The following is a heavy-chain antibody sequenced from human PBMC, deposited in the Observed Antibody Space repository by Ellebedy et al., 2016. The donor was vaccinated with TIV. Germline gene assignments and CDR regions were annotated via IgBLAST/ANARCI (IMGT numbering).Heavy chain of an antibody. CDR1: GFTFSSYA. J-gene: IGHJ4*02. V-gene: IGHV3-23*01. CDR2: ISGSGGRT. D-gene: IGHD4-17*01. CDR3: ARNSIDYCDTDCYYYFDY. Sequence: PGGSLRLSCAASGFTFSSYAMNWVRQAPGKGLEWVSGISGSGGRTYYADSVKGRFTVSRDNAKSSLYLQMNSLGSEDTAVYYCARNSIDYCDTDCYYYFDYWGQGTPVTVSS.